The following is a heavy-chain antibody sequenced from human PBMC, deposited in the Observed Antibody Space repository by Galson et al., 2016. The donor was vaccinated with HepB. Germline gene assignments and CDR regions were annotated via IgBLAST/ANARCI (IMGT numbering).Heavy chain of an antibody. CDR3: ARDLGGSWRSGSFDF. V-gene: IGHV3-33*01. J-gene: IGHJ4*02. CDR2: IWYDGSNK. Sequence: SLRLSCAVSGFILSGHGLHWVRQAPGKGLEWVAIIWYDGSNKYYADSVKERFTISRDTSKNTLYLQMNSLTAKDTAVYYCARDLGGSWRSGSFDFWGQGSLVTVSS. D-gene: IGHD2-15*01. CDR1: GFILSGHG.